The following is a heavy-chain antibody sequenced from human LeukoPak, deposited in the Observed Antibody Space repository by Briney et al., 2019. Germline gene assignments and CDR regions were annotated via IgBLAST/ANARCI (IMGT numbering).Heavy chain of an antibody. V-gene: IGHV3-23*01. CDR3: AKDALRLCSSTSCYL. Sequence: PGGSLRLSCAASGFTFSNYAMTWVRQAPGMGLEWVSSISTSGESTYYADSVKGRFTISRDNSKNTLYLHMNSLRAEDTVIYYCAKDALRLCSSTSCYLWGQGTLVTVSS. CDR2: ISTSGEST. J-gene: IGHJ4*02. D-gene: IGHD2-2*01. CDR1: GFTFSNYA.